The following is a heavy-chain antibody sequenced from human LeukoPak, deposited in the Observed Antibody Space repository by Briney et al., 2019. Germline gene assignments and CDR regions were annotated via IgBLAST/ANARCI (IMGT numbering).Heavy chain of an antibody. D-gene: IGHD5-24*01. V-gene: IGHV3-33*01. CDR1: GFTFSSYG. Sequence: GGSLNLSCAASGFTFSSYGIHWFRKPPGKGLEWVAVIWYDGSNKYYADSVKGRFTISRDNSKNTLYLQMNSLRAEDTAVYYCAGVPGDGYPHWGQGTLVTVSS. CDR3: AGVPGDGYPH. CDR2: IWYDGSNK. J-gene: IGHJ4*02.